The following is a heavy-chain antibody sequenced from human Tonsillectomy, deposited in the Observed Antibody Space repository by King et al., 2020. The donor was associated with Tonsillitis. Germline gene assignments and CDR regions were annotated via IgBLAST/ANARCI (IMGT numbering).Heavy chain of an antibody. J-gene: IGHJ4*02. CDR3: ARSASAVGIDY. CDR1: GYTFTTYA. D-gene: IGHD7-27*01. CDR2: ISAYTGNT. V-gene: IGHV1-18*04. Sequence: VQLVQSGAEVAKPGASVKVSCKTSGYTFTTYAISWVRRAPGQGLDWLGWISAYTGNTNYAQKFQGRVTMTTDTSTNTAYMELRSLRSDDTAIYYCARSASAVGIDYWGQGILVTVSS.